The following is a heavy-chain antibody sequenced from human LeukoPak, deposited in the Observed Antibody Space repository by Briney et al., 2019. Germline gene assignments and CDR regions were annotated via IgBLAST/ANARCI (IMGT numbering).Heavy chain of an antibody. Sequence: GGPLTLSCAASGFTFCEHSKNWLREAPGKALECISYISSSGGTIYYADSVKGRFPITRDNAKNSLDLLMQSLRDDDTAVYYCARGGSHCSSIRCSLNCWGQGTLVTVSS. D-gene: IGHD2-2*01. J-gene: IGHJ4*02. CDR3: ARGGSHCSSIRCSLNC. V-gene: IGHV3-48*02. CDR1: GFTFCEHS. CDR2: ISSSGGTI.